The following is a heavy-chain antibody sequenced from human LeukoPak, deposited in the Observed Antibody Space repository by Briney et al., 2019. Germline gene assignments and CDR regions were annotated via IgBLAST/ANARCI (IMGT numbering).Heavy chain of an antibody. J-gene: IGHJ5*02. CDR1: GDSVSSNNYY. V-gene: IGHV4-39*07. Sequence: PSETLSLTCSVSGDSVSSNNYYWGWIRQPPGKGLEWIGSINHSEKTFYNPSLKSRVTISVDTSKNQFSLKLSSVTAADTAVYYCATGYCSSTSCPVGGYNWFDPWGQGTLVTVSS. CDR3: ATGYCSSTSCPVGGYNWFDP. CDR2: INHSEKT. D-gene: IGHD2-2*01.